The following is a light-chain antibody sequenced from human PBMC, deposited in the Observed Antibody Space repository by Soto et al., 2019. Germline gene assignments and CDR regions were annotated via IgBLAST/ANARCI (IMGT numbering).Light chain of an antibody. CDR3: QQYNNWPPVT. CDR1: QNVASDY. CDR2: GAS. Sequence: EFVLTQSPGTLSLSPGERATLSCRASQNVASDYLAWYRQKPGQAPRVLIYGASARAIGIPDRISGSGSGTDFTLTISSLEPGDFAVYYCQQYNNWPPVTLGQGTKV. V-gene: IGKV3-20*01. J-gene: IGKJ1*01.